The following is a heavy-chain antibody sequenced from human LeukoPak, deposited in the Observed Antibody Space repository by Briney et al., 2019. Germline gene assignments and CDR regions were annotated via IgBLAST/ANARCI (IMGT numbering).Heavy chain of an antibody. Sequence: SETLSLTCTVSGGSVSSGSYYWSWIRQPPGKGLEWTGYIYYTGSTNYNPSLKSRVTISVDTSKNQFSLKLSSVTAADTAVYYCARNRGWDSFDIWGQGTMVTVSS. CDR2: IYYTGST. CDR3: ARNRGWDSFDI. CDR1: GGSVSSGSYY. V-gene: IGHV4-61*01. D-gene: IGHD3-10*01. J-gene: IGHJ3*02.